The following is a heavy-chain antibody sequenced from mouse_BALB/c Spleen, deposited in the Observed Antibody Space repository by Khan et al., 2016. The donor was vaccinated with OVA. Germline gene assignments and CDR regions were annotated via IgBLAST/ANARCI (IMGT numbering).Heavy chain of an antibody. CDR2: ISHGGGRT. CDR3: ASPSTTEYDYGMDY. Sequence: EVELVESGGGLVQPGGSLKLSCAASGFTFSSYTMSWVRQTPEKRLEWVAFISHGGGRTYYPDTVKGRFTSSRDNAKNTLYLQMSSLKSEDTAMYYCASPSTTEYDYGMDYWGQGTSVTVSS. D-gene: IGHD1-1*01. V-gene: IGHV5-12-2*01. CDR1: GFTFSSYT. J-gene: IGHJ4*01.